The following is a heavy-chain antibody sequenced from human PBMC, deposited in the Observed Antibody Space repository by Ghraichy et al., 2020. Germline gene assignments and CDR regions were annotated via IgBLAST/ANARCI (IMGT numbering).Heavy chain of an antibody. D-gene: IGHD2-2*01. J-gene: IGHJ6*02. CDR1: GGSFSGYY. Sequence: SETLSLTCAVYGGSFSGYYWSWIRQPPGKGLEWIGEINHSGSTNYNPSLKSRVTISVDTSKNQFSLKLSSVTAADTAVYYCARVLIIGCRRRDIVVVPAARGCYYYGMDVWGQGTTVTVSS. V-gene: IGHV4-34*01. CDR2: INHSGST. CDR3: ARVLIIGCRRRDIVVVPAARGCYYYGMDV.